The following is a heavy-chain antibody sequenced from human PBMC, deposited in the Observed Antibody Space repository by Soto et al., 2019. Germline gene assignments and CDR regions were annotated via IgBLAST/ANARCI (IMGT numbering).Heavy chain of an antibody. CDR3: TRRDCRGGDCYSDFDY. J-gene: IGHJ4*02. D-gene: IGHD2-15*01. Sequence: PGGSLRLSCAASGFSFSGSDIHWVRQASGEGLEWVGRIKTKAENYATALAASVNGRFSLSRDDSKNMAYVEMNRLKTEDTALYYCTRRDCRGGDCYSDFDYWGQGTLVTVSS. CDR2: IKTKAENYAT. V-gene: IGHV3-73*01. CDR1: GFSFSGSD.